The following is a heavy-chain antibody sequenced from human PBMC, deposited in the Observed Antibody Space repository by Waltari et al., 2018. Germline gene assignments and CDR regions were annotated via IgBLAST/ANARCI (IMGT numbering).Heavy chain of an antibody. J-gene: IGHJ4*02. CDR1: GFTFSSYA. V-gene: IGHV3-30-3*01. CDR3: ARDRGENTMVQGVIPDY. Sequence: QVQLVESGGGVVQPGRSLRLSCAASGFTFSSYAMHWVRQAPGKGLEWVAVISDDGSNEDDADSVKGRFNMSRYNSKNTLYLQMNSLRAEDTAVYYCARDRGENTMVQGVIPDYWGQGTLVTVSS. D-gene: IGHD3-10*01. CDR2: ISDDGSNE.